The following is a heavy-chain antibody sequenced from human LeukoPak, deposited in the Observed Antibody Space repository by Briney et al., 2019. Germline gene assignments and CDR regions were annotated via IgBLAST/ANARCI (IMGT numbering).Heavy chain of an antibody. CDR2: ISSSSSTI. V-gene: IGHV3-48*01. J-gene: IGHJ4*02. Sequence: GGSLRLSCAASGFTFSSYSMNWVRQAPGKGLEWVSYISSSSSTIYYADSVKGRFTISRDNAKNSLYLQMNSLRADDTAVYYCAKDYRPHDFWSGLVDYWGQGTLVTVSS. CDR1: GFTFSSYS. CDR3: AKDYRPHDFWSGLVDY. D-gene: IGHD3-3*01.